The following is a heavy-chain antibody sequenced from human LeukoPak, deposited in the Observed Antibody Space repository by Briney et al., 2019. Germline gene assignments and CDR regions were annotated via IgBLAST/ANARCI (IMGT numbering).Heavy chain of an antibody. CDR1: GGSISSYY. V-gene: IGHV4-59*01. Sequence: SETLSLTCTVSGGSISSYYWSWIRQPPGKGLEWIGYICYSGSTNYNPSLKSRVTISVDTSKNQFSLKLSSVTAADTAVYYCARSDSGSYEYYFDYWGQGTLVTVSS. J-gene: IGHJ4*02. D-gene: IGHD1-26*01. CDR3: ARSDSGSYEYYFDY. CDR2: ICYSGST.